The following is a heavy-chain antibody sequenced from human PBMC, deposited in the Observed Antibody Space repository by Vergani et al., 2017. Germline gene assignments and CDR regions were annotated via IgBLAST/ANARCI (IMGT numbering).Heavy chain of an antibody. CDR3: ARVSGYPPAGYYYYYYYMDV. CDR1: GGSISSGDYY. D-gene: IGHD3-3*01. J-gene: IGHJ6*03. CDR2: IYYSGST. V-gene: IGHV4-61*08. Sequence: QVQLQESGPGLVKPSQTLSLTCTVSGGSISSGDYYWSWIRQPPGKGLEWIGYIYYSGSTNYNPSLKSRVTISVDTSKNQFSLKLSSVTAADTAVYYCARVSGYPPAGYYYYYYYMDVWGKGP.